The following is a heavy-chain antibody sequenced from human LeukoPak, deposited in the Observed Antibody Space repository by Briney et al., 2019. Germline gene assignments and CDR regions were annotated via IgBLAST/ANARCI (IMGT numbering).Heavy chain of an antibody. CDR3: AKDRPAVAVAGTAAFDY. J-gene: IGHJ4*02. Sequence: HAGGSPRLSCAASGFTFSSYAMSWVRQAPGKGLEWVSAISGSGGSTYYADSVKGRFTISRDNSKNTLYLQMNSLRAEDTAVYYCAKDRPAVAVAGTAAFDYWGQGTLVTVSS. CDR2: ISGSGGST. V-gene: IGHV3-23*01. CDR1: GFTFSSYA. D-gene: IGHD6-19*01.